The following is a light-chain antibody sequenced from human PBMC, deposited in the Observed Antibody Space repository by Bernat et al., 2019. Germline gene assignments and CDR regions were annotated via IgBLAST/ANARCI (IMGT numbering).Light chain of an antibody. J-gene: IGKJ4*01. Sequence: EIVLTQSPVTLSLSPGERATLSCRTSQSVDNYLAWYQQRPGQPPRLLIYETSKRADGIPSRFSGSGSGTDFTFTISGLEPEDVAVYYCQQRRNWPPLTFGGGTRVQI. V-gene: IGKV3-11*01. CDR2: ETS. CDR3: QQRRNWPPLT. CDR1: QSVDNY.